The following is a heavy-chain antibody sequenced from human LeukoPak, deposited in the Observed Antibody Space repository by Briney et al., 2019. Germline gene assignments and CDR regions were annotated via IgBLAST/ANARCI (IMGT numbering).Heavy chain of an antibody. Sequence: GASVKVSCKASGYTFTSYYMHWVRQAPGQGLEWMGIINPSGGSTSYAQKFQGRVTMTRDMSTSTVYMELSSLRSEDTAVYYCAREGGSTQFDYWGQGTLVTVSS. CDR3: AREGGSTQFDY. CDR1: GYTFTSYY. CDR2: INPSGGST. J-gene: IGHJ4*02. D-gene: IGHD3-16*01. V-gene: IGHV1-46*01.